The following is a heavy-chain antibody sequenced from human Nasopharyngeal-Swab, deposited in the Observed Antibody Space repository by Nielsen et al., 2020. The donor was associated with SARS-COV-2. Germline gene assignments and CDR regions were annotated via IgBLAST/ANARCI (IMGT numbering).Heavy chain of an antibody. J-gene: IGHJ4*02. V-gene: IGHV3-23*01. CDR2: ISGSGGST. D-gene: IGHD2-2*01. Sequence: GGSLRLSCAASGFTFSSYAMSWVRQAPGKGLEWVSAISGSGGSTYYADSVKGRFTISRDNSKNTLYLQMNSLRAEDTAVYYCARDFGFCSSTSCSLLTFDYWGQGTLVTVSS. CDR1: GFTFSSYA. CDR3: ARDFGFCSSTSCSLLTFDY.